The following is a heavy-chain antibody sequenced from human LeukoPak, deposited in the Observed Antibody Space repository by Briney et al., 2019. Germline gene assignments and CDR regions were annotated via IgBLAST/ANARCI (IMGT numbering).Heavy chain of an antibody. CDR1: GFTFSSYA. CDR2: ISYDGSNK. J-gene: IGHJ4*02. V-gene: IGHV3-30*04. CDR3: ATPYYDTPLDY. Sequence: PGGSLRLSCAASGFTFSSYAMHWVRQAPGKGLEWVAVISYDGSNKYYADSVKGRFTISRDNSKNTLYLQMNSLRAEDTAVYYCATPYYDTPLDYWGQGTLVTVSS. D-gene: IGHD3-22*01.